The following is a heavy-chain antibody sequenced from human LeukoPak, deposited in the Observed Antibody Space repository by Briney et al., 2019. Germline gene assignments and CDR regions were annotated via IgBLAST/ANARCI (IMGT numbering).Heavy chain of an antibody. Sequence: ASVKVSCKASGGTFSSYAISWVRQAPGQGLEWMGRIIPIFGTANYAQKFQGRVTITTDESTSTAYMELSSLRSEDTAVYYCARSSWELQYYYYYYMDVWGKGTTVTVSS. CDR2: IIPIFGTA. CDR1: GGTFSSYA. D-gene: IGHD1-26*01. V-gene: IGHV1-69*05. J-gene: IGHJ6*03. CDR3: ARSSWELQYYYYYYMDV.